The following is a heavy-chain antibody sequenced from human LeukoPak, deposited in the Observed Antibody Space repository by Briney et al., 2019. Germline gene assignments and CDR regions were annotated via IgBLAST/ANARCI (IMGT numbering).Heavy chain of an antibody. J-gene: IGHJ4*02. CDR3: AKTPRYCSGGSWYGGYFDY. V-gene: IGHV3-23*01. CDR1: GFTFSSYA. D-gene: IGHD2-15*01. Sequence: PGGSLRLSCAASGFTFSSYAISWVRQAPGKGREWVSSMSGSGCNTFYADSVKGRPTISRDNSKNTLYVQMNRARGEDTAVYYCAKTPRYCSGGSWYGGYFDYWGQGALVTVSS. CDR2: MSGSGCNT.